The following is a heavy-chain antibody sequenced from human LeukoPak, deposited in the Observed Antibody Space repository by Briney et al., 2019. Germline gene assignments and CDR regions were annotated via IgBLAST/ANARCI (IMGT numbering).Heavy chain of an antibody. J-gene: IGHJ4*02. V-gene: IGHV4-61*02. Sequence: NPSETLSLTCTVSGSSISSGSYNWTWIRQPAGKGLEWSGRIDTSGSTNYNPSLKSRVTISVDTSKNQFSLKLNSVTAADTAVYYCARLLPAFGTFFFDSWGQGTLVTVSS. D-gene: IGHD2-2*01. CDR2: IDTSGST. CDR3: ARLLPAFGTFFFDS. CDR1: GSSISSGSYN.